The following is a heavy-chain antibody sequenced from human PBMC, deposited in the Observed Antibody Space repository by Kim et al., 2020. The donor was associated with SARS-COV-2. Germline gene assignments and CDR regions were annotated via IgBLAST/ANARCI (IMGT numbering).Heavy chain of an antibody. CDR3: ARGLGIAAAGTGINDY. D-gene: IGHD6-13*01. CDR1: GGSFSGYY. J-gene: IGHJ4*02. Sequence: SETLSLTCAVYGGSFSGYYWSWIRQPPGKGLEWIGEINHSGSTNYNPSLKSRVTISVDTSKNQFSLKLSSVTAADTAVYYCARGLGIAAAGTGINDYWGQGTLVTVSS. CDR2: INHSGST. V-gene: IGHV4-34*01.